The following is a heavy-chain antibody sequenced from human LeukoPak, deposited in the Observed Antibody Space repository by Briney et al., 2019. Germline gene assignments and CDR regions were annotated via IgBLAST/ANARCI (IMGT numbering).Heavy chain of an antibody. J-gene: IGHJ6*03. Sequence: AASVKVSCKASGYTFTSYYMHWVRQAPGQGLEWMGIINLSGGTTYYAQKFQGRVTMTNDMSTSTVYMELSSLRSEDTAVYYCARDAPGGLTNPTPYYYYYMDVWGKGTTATVSS. CDR2: INLSGGTT. CDR1: GYTFTSYY. D-gene: IGHD2-15*01. CDR3: ARDAPGGLTNPTPYYYYYMDV. V-gene: IGHV1-46*01.